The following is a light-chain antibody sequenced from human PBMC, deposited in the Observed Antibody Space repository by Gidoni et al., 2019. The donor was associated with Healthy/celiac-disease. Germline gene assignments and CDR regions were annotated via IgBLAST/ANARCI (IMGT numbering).Light chain of an antibody. V-gene: IGKV1-39*01. Sequence: DIQMTQSPSSLSASVGDRVTITCRASQSIRSYLNWYQQKPGKAPKLLIYAASSLQSGVPSRFSGSGSGTDFILTISSLQPEDFATYYCQQSYSTPPLTFGGGTKVEIK. CDR3: QQSYSTPPLT. CDR2: AAS. J-gene: IGKJ4*01. CDR1: QSIRSY.